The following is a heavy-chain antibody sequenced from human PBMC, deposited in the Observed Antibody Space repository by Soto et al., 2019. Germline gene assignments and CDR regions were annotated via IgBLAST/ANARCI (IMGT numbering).Heavy chain of an antibody. Sequence: GGSLRLSCAASGFTFGSYGMHWVRQAPGKGLEWVAVIWYDGSNKYYADSVKGRFTISRDNSKNTLYLQMNSLKTEDTAVYYCTTXSYSSGWRIFDXWGQGTLVTVSS. D-gene: IGHD6-19*01. J-gene: IGHJ4*02. V-gene: IGHV3-33*01. CDR3: TTXSYSSGWRIFDX. CDR2: IWYDGSNK. CDR1: GFTFGSYG.